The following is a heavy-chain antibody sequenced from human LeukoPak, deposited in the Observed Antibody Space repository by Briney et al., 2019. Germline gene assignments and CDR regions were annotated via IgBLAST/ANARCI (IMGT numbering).Heavy chain of an antibody. CDR3: ARERSGPVVRAPNWFDP. D-gene: IGHD1-26*01. Sequence: GGSLRLSCAASGFTFSGYNMDWIRQAPGKGLEWVASISSSSQYIFYADSVKGRFTVSRDNVKKSLYLEMQSLRVEDTAVYFCARERSGPVVRAPNWFDPWGQGTLVAVSS. CDR1: GFTFSGYN. CDR2: ISSSSQYI. J-gene: IGHJ5*02. V-gene: IGHV3-21*01.